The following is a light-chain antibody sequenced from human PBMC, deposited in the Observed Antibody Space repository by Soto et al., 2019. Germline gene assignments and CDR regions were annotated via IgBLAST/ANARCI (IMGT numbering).Light chain of an antibody. CDR3: QTWGTGIRV. CDR1: SGHSSYA. V-gene: IGLV4-69*01. CDR2: LNSDDSH. J-gene: IGLJ3*02. Sequence: QLVLTQSPSASASLGASVKLTCTLSSGHSSYAIAWHQQQPEKGPRYLMKLNSDDSHSKGDGIPDRFSGSSSGAERYLTISSLQSEDEADYYCQTWGTGIRVFGGETKLTVL.